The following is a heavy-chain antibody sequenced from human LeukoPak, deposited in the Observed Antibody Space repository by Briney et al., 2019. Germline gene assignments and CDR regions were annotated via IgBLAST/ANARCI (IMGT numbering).Heavy chain of an antibody. J-gene: IGHJ4*02. CDR3: ARQGYRAAADY. CDR1: GGSVGTYS. Sequence: PSENLSLTCTVSGGSVGTYSWSWIRQPPGKGLEWIGYIYYSGSTNYSPSLKSRVTISVDTSKNQFSLKLSSVTAADTAVYYCARQGYRAAADYWGQGTLVTVSS. V-gene: IGHV4-59*08. CDR2: IYYSGST. D-gene: IGHD6-13*01.